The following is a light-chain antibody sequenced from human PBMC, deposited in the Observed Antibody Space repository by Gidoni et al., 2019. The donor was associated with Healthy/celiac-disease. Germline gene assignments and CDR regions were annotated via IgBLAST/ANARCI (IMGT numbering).Light chain of an antibody. CDR1: QSVSSD. CDR2: DAS. J-gene: IGKJ1*01. V-gene: IGKV3-11*01. Sequence: EIVLTQSPATLSLSPGERATLSCRASQSVSSDLPWYQQKPGQAPRLLIYDASNRATGIPARFSGSGSGTDFTLTISSLEPEDFAVYYCQQRSNWPSFGQGTKVEIK. CDR3: QQRSNWPS.